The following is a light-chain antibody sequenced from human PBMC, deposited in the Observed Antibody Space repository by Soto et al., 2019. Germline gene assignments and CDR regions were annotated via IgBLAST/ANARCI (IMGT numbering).Light chain of an antibody. CDR3: SSYTSSSTVV. J-gene: IGLJ2*01. V-gene: IGLV2-14*03. Sequence: QSALTQPASVSGSPGQSITISCTGTSSDVGGYKYVSWYQHHPGKAPKLIIYDVSNRPSGVSNRFSGSKSGNTASLTIFGLQAEDEADYHCSSYTSSSTVVFGGGTKVTVL. CDR2: DVS. CDR1: SSDVGGYKY.